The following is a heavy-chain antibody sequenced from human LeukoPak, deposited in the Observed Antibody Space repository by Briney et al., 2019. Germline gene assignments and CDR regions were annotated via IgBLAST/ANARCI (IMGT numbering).Heavy chain of an antibody. CDR3: ARERAYCSGGSCYYYYYYMDV. V-gene: IGHV4-4*07. Sequence: SETLSLTCTVSGGSISNYYWSWIRQPAGKGLEWIGRIYSSGSTDYNPSLKSRVTMSVDTSKNQFSLKLSSVTAADTAVYYCARERAYCSGGSCYYYYYYMDVWGKGTTVTVSS. J-gene: IGHJ6*03. CDR2: IYSSGST. D-gene: IGHD2-15*01. CDR1: GGSISNYY.